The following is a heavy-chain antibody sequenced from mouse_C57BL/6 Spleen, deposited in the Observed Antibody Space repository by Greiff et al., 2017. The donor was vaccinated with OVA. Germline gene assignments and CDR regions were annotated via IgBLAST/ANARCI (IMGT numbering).Heavy chain of an antibody. CDR1: GYTFTSYT. D-gene: IGHD2-4*01. J-gene: IGHJ4*01. CDR2: INPSSGYT. Sequence: VHLVESGAELARPGASVKMSCKASGYTFTSYTMHWVKQRPGQGLEWIGYINPSSGYTKYNQKFKDKATLTADKSSSTAYMQLSSLTSEDSAVYYCARFYYDYDDAMDYWGQGTSVTVSS. CDR3: ARFYYDYDDAMDY. V-gene: IGHV1-4*01.